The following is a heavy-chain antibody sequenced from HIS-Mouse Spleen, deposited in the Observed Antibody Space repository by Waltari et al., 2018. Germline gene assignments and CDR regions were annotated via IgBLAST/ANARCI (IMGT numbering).Heavy chain of an antibody. CDR3: ARLDCTNGVCYFYFDY. J-gene: IGHJ4*02. D-gene: IGHD2-8*01. V-gene: IGHV1-8*01. Sequence: QLQLVQSGAEVKKPGASVKVSCKASGSTFTSYDINWVRQATGQGFGWMGWSNPNSGNTGYAQKFQGRVTITRNTSIGTAYMELSSLRSEDTAGYYCARLDCTNGVCYFYFDYWGQGTLVTVSS. CDR2: SNPNSGNT. CDR1: GSTFTSYD.